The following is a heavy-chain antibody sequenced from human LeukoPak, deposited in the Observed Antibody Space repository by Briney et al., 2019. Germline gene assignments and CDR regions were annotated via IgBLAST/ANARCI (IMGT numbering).Heavy chain of an antibody. D-gene: IGHD6-6*01. CDR3: ASEHGSSPGGIDP. J-gene: IGHJ5*02. CDR1: GGSLSGYY. V-gene: IGHV4-34*01. Sequence: SETLSLTCGVYGGSLSGYYWSWIRQPPGKGLEWIGEITLRGSTTYNPSLKSRITLSVDTSKNQFSLKLSSVTAADTAVYYCASEHGSSPGGIDPWGQGILVTVSS. CDR2: ITLRGST.